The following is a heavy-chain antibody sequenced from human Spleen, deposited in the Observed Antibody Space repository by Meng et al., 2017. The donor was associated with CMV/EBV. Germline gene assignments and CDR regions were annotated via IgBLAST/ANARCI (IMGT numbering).Heavy chain of an antibody. CDR1: GGSISSYY. CDR2: IYYSGSS. CDR3: AKIFPSDYYKYAMDV. V-gene: IGHV4-59*12. D-gene: IGHD3-3*01. Sequence: SETLSLTCTVSGGSISSYYWTWIRQPPGKGLEWIGHIYYSGSSNYNPSLKSRVTISVDMSKNQFTLKLSSVTAADTAVYYCAKIFPSDYYKYAMDVWGQGTTVTVSS. J-gene: IGHJ6*02.